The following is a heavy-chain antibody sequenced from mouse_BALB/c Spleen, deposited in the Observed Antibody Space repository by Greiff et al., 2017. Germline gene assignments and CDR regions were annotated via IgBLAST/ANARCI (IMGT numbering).Heavy chain of an antibody. CDR3: ARQNYGSSYYFDY. CDR1: GFTFSSYT. Sequence: EVQGVESGGGLVQPGGSLKLSCAASGFTFSSYTMSWVRQTPEKRLEWVAYISNGGGSTYYPDTVKGRFTISRDNAKNTLYLQMSSLKSEDTAMYYCARQNYGSSYYFDYWGQGTTLTVSS. J-gene: IGHJ2*01. V-gene: IGHV5-12-2*01. D-gene: IGHD1-1*01. CDR2: ISNGGGST.